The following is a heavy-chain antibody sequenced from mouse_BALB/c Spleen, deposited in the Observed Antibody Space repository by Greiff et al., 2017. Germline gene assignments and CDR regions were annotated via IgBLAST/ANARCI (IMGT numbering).Heavy chain of an antibody. Sequence: EVQLVESGPGLVKPSQSLSLTCSVTGYSITSGYYWNWIRQFPGNKLEWMGYISYDGSNNYNPSLKNRISITRDTSKNQFFLKLNSVTTEDTATYYCARDLGITTGAWFAYWGQGTLVTVSA. J-gene: IGHJ3*01. D-gene: IGHD2-4*01. V-gene: IGHV3-6*02. CDR2: ISYDGSN. CDR3: ARDLGITTGAWFAY. CDR1: GYSITSGYY.